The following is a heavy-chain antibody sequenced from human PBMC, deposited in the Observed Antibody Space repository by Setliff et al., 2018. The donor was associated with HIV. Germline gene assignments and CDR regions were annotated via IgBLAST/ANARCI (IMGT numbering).Heavy chain of an antibody. CDR1: GFTFTSSA. V-gene: IGHV1-58*01. CDR3: AALSGYSSGEEH. J-gene: IGHJ1*01. D-gene: IGHD6-19*01. Sequence: SVKVSCKASGFTFTSSAVQWVRQARGQRLEWIGWIVVGSGNTNYAQKFQERVTITRDMSTSTAYMELSSLRSEDTAVYYCAALSGYSSGEEHWGQGTRVTVSS. CDR2: IVVGSGNT.